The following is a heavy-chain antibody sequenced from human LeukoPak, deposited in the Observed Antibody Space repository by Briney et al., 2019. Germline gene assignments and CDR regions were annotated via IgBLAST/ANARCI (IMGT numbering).Heavy chain of an antibody. CDR2: ISSSSSYI. J-gene: IGHJ4*02. Sequence: GGSLRLSCAASGFTFSSYSMNWVRQAPGKGLEWVSSISSSSSYIYYADSVKGRFTISRDNAKNSLYLQMNSLRAEDTAVYYCARDKARFGDFFGYWGQGTLVTVSS. CDR1: GFTFSSYS. V-gene: IGHV3-21*01. D-gene: IGHD3-10*01. CDR3: ARDKARFGDFFGY.